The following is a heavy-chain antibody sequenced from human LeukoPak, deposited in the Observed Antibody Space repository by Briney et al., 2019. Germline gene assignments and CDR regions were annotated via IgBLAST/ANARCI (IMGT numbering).Heavy chain of an antibody. CDR1: GFTFSSYW. V-gene: IGHV3-74*01. CDR3: ARDKFFGVVTLDY. CDR2: INTDGSST. Sequence: PGGSLRLSCAASGFTFSSYWMHWVRQAPGKGLVWVSRINTDGSSTSYADSVKGRFTISRDNAKNTLYLQMNSLRAEDTAVYYCARDKFFGVVTLDYWGQGTLVTVSS. D-gene: IGHD3-3*01. J-gene: IGHJ4*02.